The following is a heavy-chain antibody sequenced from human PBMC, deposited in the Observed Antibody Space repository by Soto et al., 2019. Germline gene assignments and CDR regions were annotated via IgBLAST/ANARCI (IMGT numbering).Heavy chain of an antibody. Sequence: SETLSLTCTVSSGPDRSHNWGWIRQPPGRGLEWIGYVYYTGDTAYHPSLRGRVTISADTSTNDISLTLNSVTAADTAVYYCVRQGIDYLHGLVDVWGQGTTVTVSS. J-gene: IGHJ6*02. D-gene: IGHD4-17*01. CDR1: SGPDRSHN. V-gene: IGHV4-59*08. CDR3: VRQGIDYLHGLVDV. CDR2: VYYTGDT.